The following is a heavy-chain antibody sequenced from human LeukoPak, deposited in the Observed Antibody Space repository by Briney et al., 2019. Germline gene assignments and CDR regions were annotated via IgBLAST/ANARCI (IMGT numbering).Heavy chain of an antibody. J-gene: IGHJ4*02. D-gene: IGHD5-24*01. CDR3: ATDRRGGLRDGYNS. CDR2: IIPNDGST. Sequence: ASVKVSCKASGYTFTTHYMHWVRQAPGQGLEWMGVIIPNDGSTTYAQKFQGRVTMTRDMSTSTVYMELSSLRSEDTAVYCCATDRRGGLRDGYNSWGQGTLVTVSS. CDR1: GYTFTTHY. V-gene: IGHV1-46*01.